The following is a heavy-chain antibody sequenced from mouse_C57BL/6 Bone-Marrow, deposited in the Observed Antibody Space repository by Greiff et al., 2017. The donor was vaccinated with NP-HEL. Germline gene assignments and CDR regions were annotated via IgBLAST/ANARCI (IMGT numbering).Heavy chain of an antibody. V-gene: IGHV1-64*01. J-gene: IGHJ4*01. Sequence: QVHVKQPGAELVKPGASVKLSCKASGYTFTSYWMHWVKQRPGQGLEWIGMIHPNSGSTNYNEKFKSKATLTVDKSSSTAYMQLSSLTSEDSAVYYCARKLGRGMDYWGQGTSVTVSS. CDR1: GYTFTSYW. CDR3: ARKLGRGMDY. D-gene: IGHD4-1*01. CDR2: IHPNSGST.